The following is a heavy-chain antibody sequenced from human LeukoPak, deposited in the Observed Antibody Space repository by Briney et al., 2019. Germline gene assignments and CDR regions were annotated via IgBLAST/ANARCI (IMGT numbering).Heavy chain of an antibody. Sequence: GASVKVSCKASGYTFTSYGISWVRQAPGQGLEWMGWISAYNGNTNYAQKLQGRVIMTTDTSTSTAYMELRSLRSDDTAVYYCARVVGSSWYPYYFDYWGQGTLVTVSS. D-gene: IGHD6-13*01. CDR1: GYTFTSYG. J-gene: IGHJ4*02. V-gene: IGHV1-18*01. CDR2: ISAYNGNT. CDR3: ARVVGSSWYPYYFDY.